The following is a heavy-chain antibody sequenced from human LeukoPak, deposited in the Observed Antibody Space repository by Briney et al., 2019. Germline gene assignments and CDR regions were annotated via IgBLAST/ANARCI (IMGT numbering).Heavy chain of an antibody. V-gene: IGHV4-39*01. Sequence: SETLSLTCTVSGGSISSSSYYWGWIRQPPGKGLEWIGSIYYSGSTYYNPSLKSRVTISVDTSKNQFSLKLSPVTAADTAVYYCARDKVATITSNWFDPWGQGTLVTVSS. CDR2: IYYSGST. CDR3: ARDKVATITSNWFDP. D-gene: IGHD5-12*01. J-gene: IGHJ5*02. CDR1: GGSISSSSYY.